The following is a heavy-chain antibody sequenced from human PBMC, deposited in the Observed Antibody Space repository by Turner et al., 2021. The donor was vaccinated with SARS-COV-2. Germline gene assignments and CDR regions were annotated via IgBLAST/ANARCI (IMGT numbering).Heavy chain of an antibody. CDR1: GFPFSSYS. J-gene: IGHJ4*02. D-gene: IGHD1-26*01. Sequence: EVQLVESGGGLVKPGGSLRLSCAASGFPFSSYSMNWVRQAPGKGLEWVSFMSSSSSYIYYADSVNGRFTISRDNAKNSLYLQMNSLRAEDTAVYYCARELAGRFGGATEIDYWGQGTLVTVSS. CDR2: MSSSSSYI. V-gene: IGHV3-21*01. CDR3: ARELAGRFGGATEIDY.